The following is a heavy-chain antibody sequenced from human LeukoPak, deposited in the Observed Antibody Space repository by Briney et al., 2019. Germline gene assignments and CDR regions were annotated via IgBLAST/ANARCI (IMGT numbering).Heavy chain of an antibody. CDR1: GYTFTSYD. Sequence: ASVKVSCKASGYTFTSYDINWVRQATGQGLEWMGWMNPNSGNTGYAQKFQGRVTMTRNTSISTAYMELSSLRSEDTAVYYCARGRAYCSGGSCHPYAFDIWGQGTMVTVSS. D-gene: IGHD2-15*01. CDR2: MNPNSGNT. V-gene: IGHV1-8*01. J-gene: IGHJ3*02. CDR3: ARGRAYCSGGSCHPYAFDI.